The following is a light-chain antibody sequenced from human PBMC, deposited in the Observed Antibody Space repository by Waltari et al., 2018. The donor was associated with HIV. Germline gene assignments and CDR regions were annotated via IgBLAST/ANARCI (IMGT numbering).Light chain of an antibody. V-gene: IGLV2-14*03. CDR2: DVN. Sequence: QSPLTQPASVSGSPGQSITISCTGTTSDVGGYEYVSWYQQHPGKAPKRMIYDVNSRTSGVSDRFSGSKSGNTASLTISGLQAEDEADYYCSSYTIRSTYVFGTGTKVTVL. CDR3: SSYTIRSTYV. J-gene: IGLJ1*01. CDR1: TSDVGGYEY.